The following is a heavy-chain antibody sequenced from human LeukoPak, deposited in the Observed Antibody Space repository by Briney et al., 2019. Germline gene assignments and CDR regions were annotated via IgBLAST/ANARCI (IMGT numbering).Heavy chain of an antibody. CDR2: IRGSGVGT. CDR3: AKEALQGFDS. D-gene: IGHD4-11*01. CDR1: GITFSSYA. V-gene: IGHV3-23*01. Sequence: QPGGSLRLSCAASGITFSSYAMSWVRQAPGEGLEWVSTIRGSGVGTYYADSVKGRFTISRDNSKNTLYLQMNSLRADDTAVYFCAKEALQGFDSWGQGTLVTVSS. J-gene: IGHJ4*02.